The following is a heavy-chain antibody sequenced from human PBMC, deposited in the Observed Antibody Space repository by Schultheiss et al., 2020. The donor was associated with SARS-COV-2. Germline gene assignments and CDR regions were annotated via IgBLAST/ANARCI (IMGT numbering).Heavy chain of an antibody. CDR2: ISSSSSYT. CDR1: GFTFSDYY. V-gene: IGHV3-11*06. J-gene: IGHJ4*02. D-gene: IGHD3-22*01. Sequence: GGSLRLSCAASGFTFSDYYMSWIRQAPGKGLEWVSYISSSSSYTNYADSVKGRFTISRENAKNSLYLQMNSLRAEDTAVYYCARSPGGSGYFFDYWGQGTLVTVSS. CDR3: ARSPGGSGYFFDY.